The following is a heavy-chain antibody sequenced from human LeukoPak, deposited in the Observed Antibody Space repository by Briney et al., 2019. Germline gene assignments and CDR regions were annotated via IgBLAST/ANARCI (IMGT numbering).Heavy chain of an antibody. CDR2: ISYDGSNK. Sequence: GGSLRLSCAASGFTFSSYAMHWVRQAPGKGLEWVAVISYDGSNKYYADSVKGRFTISRDNSKNTLYLQMNSLRAEDTAVYYCARDLMSKSPGEVTFDYWGQGTLVTVSS. CDR3: ARDLMSKSPGEVTFDY. D-gene: IGHD4-17*01. J-gene: IGHJ4*02. V-gene: IGHV3-30-3*01. CDR1: GFTFSSYA.